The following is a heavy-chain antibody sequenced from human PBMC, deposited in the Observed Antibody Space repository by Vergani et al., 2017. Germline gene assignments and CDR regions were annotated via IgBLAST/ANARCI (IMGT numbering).Heavy chain of an antibody. J-gene: IGHJ4*02. Sequence: EVQLVESGGCLVQPGGSLKLSCAASGFTFSGSAMHWVRQASGKGLEWVGRIRSKANSYATAYAASVKGRFTISRDDSKNTAYLQMNSLKTEDTAVYYCTRLGGYCSGGSCYSADYWGQGTLVTVSS. CDR2: IRSKANSYAT. V-gene: IGHV3-73*02. CDR3: TRLGGYCSGGSCYSADY. D-gene: IGHD2-15*01. CDR1: GFTFSGSA.